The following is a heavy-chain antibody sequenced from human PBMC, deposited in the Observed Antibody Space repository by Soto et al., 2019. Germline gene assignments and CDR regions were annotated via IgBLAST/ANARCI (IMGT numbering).Heavy chain of an antibody. CDR1: GYTFSTYG. V-gene: IGHV1-18*01. CDR3: ARDWKGAEGFDP. D-gene: IGHD1-1*01. CDR2: IGADNGDT. Sequence: QVQLVQSGAEVKKPGASVKVSCKASGYTFSTYGFSWVRQAPGQGLEWMGWIGADNGDTNYAQNCQGRGTMTTDTSTTTSYMELRSRTSDDTAVYFGARDWKGAEGFDPWGQGTLVTVSS. J-gene: IGHJ5*02.